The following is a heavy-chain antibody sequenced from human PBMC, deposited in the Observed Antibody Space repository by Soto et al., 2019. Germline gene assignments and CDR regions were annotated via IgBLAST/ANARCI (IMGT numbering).Heavy chain of an antibody. V-gene: IGHV3-33*01. J-gene: IGHJ5*02. Sequence: QVQLVESGGGVVQPGRSLRLSCEGSGFTFNKYGMPWVRQAPGKGLEWVAIIWYDGSNDFYADSVKGRFTISKDNSKNKVYLEMDSLRVEDTGIYYCARAGVENWLDPWGQGTLVTVSS. CDR3: ARAGVENWLDP. CDR2: IWYDGSND. CDR1: GFTFNKYG. D-gene: IGHD3-10*01.